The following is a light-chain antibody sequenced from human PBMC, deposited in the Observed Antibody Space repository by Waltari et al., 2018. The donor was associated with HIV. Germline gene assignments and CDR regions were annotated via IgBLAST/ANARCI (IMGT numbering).Light chain of an antibody. V-gene: IGLV3-10*01. CDR2: EDN. CDR3: YSTDSSSSRWV. Sequence: SDELTQPPSASVSPGQTARITCSGDVLTKKYAYWYQQNSGQATVLVIYEDNKRPSVSPERFSGSSSGTMATLTINEAQVEDEADYYCYSTDSSSSRWVFGGGTKLTVL. J-gene: IGLJ3*02. CDR1: VLTKKY.